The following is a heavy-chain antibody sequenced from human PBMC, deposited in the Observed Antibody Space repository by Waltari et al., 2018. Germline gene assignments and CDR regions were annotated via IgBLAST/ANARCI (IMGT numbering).Heavy chain of an antibody. J-gene: IGHJ4*02. CDR2: INPKNGDT. V-gene: IGHV1-2*06. CDR3: LRDSSGSHFDY. CDR1: GYTFTGYA. Sequence: LVQSGAEVKKPGAPVKVSCQAPGYTFTGYAILRVRQAPGQGLEWMGRINPKNGDTHYAQKFQGRVAMTTDTSTNTAFMELHSLRSDDTAVYYCLRDSSGSHFDYWGQGTLVTVSS. D-gene: IGHD3-22*01.